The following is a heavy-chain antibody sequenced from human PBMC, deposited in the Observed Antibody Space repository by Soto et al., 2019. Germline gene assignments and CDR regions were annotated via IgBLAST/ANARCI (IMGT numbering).Heavy chain of an antibody. CDR3: ARGAFWYTTSTSDDAFDV. J-gene: IGHJ3*01. Sequence: EVQLVESGGGLVQPGGSLRLSCAASGFDFSSYEMNWVRLAPGKGLEWVSHISHSGATIYYADSVKGRFTISRDNAKKSLSLQMNSLRAEDTAVYYCARGAFWYTTSTSDDAFDVWGQGTMVTVSS. CDR1: GFDFSSYE. D-gene: IGHD6-6*01. CDR2: ISHSGATI. V-gene: IGHV3-48*03.